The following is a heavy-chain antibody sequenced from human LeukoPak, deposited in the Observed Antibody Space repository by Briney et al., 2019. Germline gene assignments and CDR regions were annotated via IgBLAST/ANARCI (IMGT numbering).Heavy chain of an antibody. D-gene: IGHD3-16*01. CDR3: ARAGALYRRGRPYIDY. J-gene: IGHJ4*02. CDR2: MNPNSGNT. V-gene: IGHV1-8*01. Sequence: ASVKVSCKASGYTFTSYDINWVRQATGQGLEWMGWMNPNSGNTGYAQKFQGRVTMTRNTSISTAYMELSSLRSEDTAVYYCARAGALYRRGRPYIDYWGQGTLVTVSS. CDR1: GYTFTSYD.